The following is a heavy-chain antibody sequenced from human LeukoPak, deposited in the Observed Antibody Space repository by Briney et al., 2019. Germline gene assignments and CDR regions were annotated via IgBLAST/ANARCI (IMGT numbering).Heavy chain of an antibody. CDR1: GGSISSSNW. D-gene: IGHD3-10*01. Sequence: SETLSLTCAVSGGSISSSNWWSWVRQPPGKGLEWIGEIYHSGSTNYNPSLKSRVTISVDTSKNQFSLKLSSVTAADTAVYYCARDFRYGSGSYWDYWGQGTLVTVSS. CDR3: ARDFRYGSGSYWDY. CDR2: IYHSGST. V-gene: IGHV4-4*02. J-gene: IGHJ4*02.